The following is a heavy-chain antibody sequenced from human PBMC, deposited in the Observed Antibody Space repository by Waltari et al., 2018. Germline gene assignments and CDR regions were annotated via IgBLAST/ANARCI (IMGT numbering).Heavy chain of an antibody. CDR1: GYSISSGYY. Sequence: QVQLQESGPGLVKPSETLSLTCAVSGYSISSGYYWGWIRQPPGKGLEWIGSIYHSGSTYYNPSLKSRVTISVDTSKNQFSLKLSSVTAADTAVYYCARHEVDGDFTLDYWGQGTLVTVSS. J-gene: IGHJ4*02. CDR2: IYHSGST. CDR3: ARHEVDGDFTLDY. D-gene: IGHD4-17*01. V-gene: IGHV4-38-2*01.